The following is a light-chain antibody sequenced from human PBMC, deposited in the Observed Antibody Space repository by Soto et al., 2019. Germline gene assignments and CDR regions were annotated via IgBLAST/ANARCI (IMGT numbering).Light chain of an antibody. CDR1: QSISNR. CDR2: DAS. V-gene: IGKV1-5*01. J-gene: IGKJ1*01. Sequence: DIEMTQSPSTLSASVGDGVTITCRASQSISNRLAWYHQKPGKTPNLLIYDASNLGSGVPSRFSGSGSGTEFTLTISSLQPDDFATYYCQQYDTYSTFGQGTKVDI. CDR3: QQYDTYST.